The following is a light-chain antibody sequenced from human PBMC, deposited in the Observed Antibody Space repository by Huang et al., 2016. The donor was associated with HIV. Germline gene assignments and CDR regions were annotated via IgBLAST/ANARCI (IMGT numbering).Light chain of an antibody. Sequence: DIQMTQSPSSLSASIGYRVTMSCRASQTVDMYLNWYQQTPGRAPKLLIYASSNLQSDVPSRFSGTGSGTNFTLTISSLQPEDFVIYFCQQTYNVPRTFGQGTALEIK. CDR3: QQTYNVPRT. CDR2: ASS. V-gene: IGKV1-39*01. J-gene: IGKJ2*01. CDR1: QTVDMY.